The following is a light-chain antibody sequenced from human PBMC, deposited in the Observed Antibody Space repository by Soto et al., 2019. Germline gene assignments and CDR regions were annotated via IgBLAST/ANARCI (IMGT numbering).Light chain of an antibody. J-gene: IGKJ5*01. V-gene: IGKV3-11*01. CDR3: QQRTNWPIT. CDR1: RSVTTY. Sequence: EIVLTQSPATLSLSPGERATLSCRASRSVTTYFAWYQQKPGQAPRLLIYDVSNRAPAIPDRFSGSGSGTDFTLTISNVEPEDFAVYYCQQRTNWPITFGQGTRLEMK. CDR2: DVS.